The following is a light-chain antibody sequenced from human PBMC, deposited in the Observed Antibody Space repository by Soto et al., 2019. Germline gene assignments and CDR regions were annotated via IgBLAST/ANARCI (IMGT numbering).Light chain of an antibody. Sequence: IVLTHSPATLSFSPGEMATLSFRASQSVSSYLAWYQQKPGQAPRLLIYDASNRATGIPARFSGSGSGTDFTLTISSLEPEDFAVYYCQQRSNWPPTFGQGTKVDIK. CDR3: QQRSNWPPT. CDR1: QSVSSY. CDR2: DAS. J-gene: IGKJ1*01. V-gene: IGKV3-11*01.